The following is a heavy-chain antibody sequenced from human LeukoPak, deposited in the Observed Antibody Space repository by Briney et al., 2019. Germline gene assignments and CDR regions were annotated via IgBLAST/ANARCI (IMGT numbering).Heavy chain of an antibody. V-gene: IGHV1-18*01. CDR3: ARENYYDSSGLWFDP. J-gene: IGHJ5*02. CDR2: ISAYNGNT. CDR1: GYTFTSYG. Sequence: ASVKVSCKASGYTFTSYGISWVRQAPGQGLEWMGWISAYNGNTNYAQKLQGRVTMTTDTSTSTAYMELRSLRSDDTAVYYCARENYYDSSGLWFDPWGQGTLVTVSS. D-gene: IGHD3-22*01.